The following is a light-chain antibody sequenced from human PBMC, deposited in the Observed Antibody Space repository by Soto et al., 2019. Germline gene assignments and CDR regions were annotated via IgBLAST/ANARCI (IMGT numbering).Light chain of an antibody. Sequence: EIVMTQSPATLSVSPGERATLSCRASQSVSSNLAWYQQKPGQAPRLLIYGASTRATGIPARFSGSGSGTDFTHTISSLEPEDFAVYYCQQYNDWPPITFGQGTRLEIK. V-gene: IGKV3-15*01. CDR1: QSVSSN. CDR2: GAS. CDR3: QQYNDWPPIT. J-gene: IGKJ5*01.